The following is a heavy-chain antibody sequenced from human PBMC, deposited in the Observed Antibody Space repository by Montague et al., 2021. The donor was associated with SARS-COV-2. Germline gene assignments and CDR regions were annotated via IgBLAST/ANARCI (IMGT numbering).Heavy chain of an antibody. D-gene: IGHD6-19*01. CDR1: LGSITTYTSY. J-gene: IGHJ4*02. CDR2: IHQSGTT. V-gene: IGHV4-39*07. CDR3: GRGGGIAVAHD. Sequence: SETLSLTCTVSLGSITTYTSYWSWVRQPPLKGLEWAGTIHQSGTTYQXXPLKSRVTISLHTSNNQVSLSLDSVTAADTAVYFCGRGGGIAVAHDWGQGILVTVSS.